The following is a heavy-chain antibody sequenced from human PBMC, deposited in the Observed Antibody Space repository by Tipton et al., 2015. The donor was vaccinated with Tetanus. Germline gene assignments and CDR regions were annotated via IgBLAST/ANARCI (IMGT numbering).Heavy chain of an antibody. J-gene: IGHJ5*02. Sequence: TLSLTCTVSGDSLVRGGYYWTWIRHLPGKGLEWIGYIYHTGAAHYNPSLKSRVTLSVDMSKNQFFLKMISMTAADTAVYFCARDFGSNHNWFDPWGQGTLVTVS. D-gene: IGHD6-13*01. CDR1: GDSLVRGGYY. CDR2: IYHTGAA. CDR3: ARDFGSNHNWFDP. V-gene: IGHV4-31*03.